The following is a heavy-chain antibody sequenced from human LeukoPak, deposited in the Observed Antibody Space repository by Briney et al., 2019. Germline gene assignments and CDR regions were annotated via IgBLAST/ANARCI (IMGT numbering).Heavy chain of an antibody. CDR1: GFTFDDYA. CDR3: AKDIGRVDTASTYMDV. CDR2: ISWNSFTI. J-gene: IGHJ6*03. V-gene: IGHV3-9*01. D-gene: IGHD5-18*01. Sequence: GGSLRLSCVASGFTFDDYAMHWVRQAPGKGLEWVSGISWNSFTIVYADSVKGRFTISRDNAKNSLYLQMNSLRVEDTALYYCAKDIGRVDTASTYMDVWGKGTTVTISS.